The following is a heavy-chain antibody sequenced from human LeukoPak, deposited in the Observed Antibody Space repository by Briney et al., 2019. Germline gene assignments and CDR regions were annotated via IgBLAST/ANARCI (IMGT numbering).Heavy chain of an antibody. Sequence: ASVKVSCKASGYTFTGYYMHWVRQAPGQGLEWMGWINPNSGGTNYAQKFQGRVTMTRDTSISTAYMELSRLRSDDTAVYYCARDRAVLRYFDWLLFLRYWGQGTLVTVSS. CDR3: ARDRAVLRYFDWLLFLRY. CDR1: GYTFTGYY. CDR2: INPNSGGT. J-gene: IGHJ4*02. D-gene: IGHD3-9*01. V-gene: IGHV1-2*02.